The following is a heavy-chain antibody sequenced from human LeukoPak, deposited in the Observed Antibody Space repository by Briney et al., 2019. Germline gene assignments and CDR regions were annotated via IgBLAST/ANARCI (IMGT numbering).Heavy chain of an antibody. CDR1: GFTFSSYG. Sequence: PGRSLRLSCAASGFTFSSYGMNWVRQAPGKGLEWVAVISYHGNNKYYADSVKGRFTISRVNSKNTLYLQMNSLGAEDTAVYYCAKDPLIYSNPTWFDPWGQGTLVTVSS. V-gene: IGHV3-30*18. CDR3: AKDPLIYSNPTWFDP. CDR2: ISYHGNNK. D-gene: IGHD4-11*01. J-gene: IGHJ5*02.